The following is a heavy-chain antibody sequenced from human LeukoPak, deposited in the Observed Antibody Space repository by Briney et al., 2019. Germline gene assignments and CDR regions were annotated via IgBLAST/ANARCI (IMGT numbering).Heavy chain of an antibody. CDR2: INPNSGVT. V-gene: IGHV1-2*02. CDR1: GYTFTGYY. J-gene: IGHJ6*03. D-gene: IGHD5-12*01. CDR3: AKDRYGDYEAPFHYYMDA. Sequence: ASVKVSCKASGYTFTGYYIHWVRQAPGQGLEWMGWINPNSGVTHYPQKLQGRVTITRDTSIDTAYMQLSRLRSDDTAVYYCAKDRYGDYEAPFHYYMDAWGRGTTVTVSS.